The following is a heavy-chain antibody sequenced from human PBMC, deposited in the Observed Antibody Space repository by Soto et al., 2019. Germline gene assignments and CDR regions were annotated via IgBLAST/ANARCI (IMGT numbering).Heavy chain of an antibody. CDR2: IWYDGSNK. CDR1: GFTFSSYG. D-gene: IGHD3-10*01. Sequence: QVQLVESGGGVVQPGRSLRLSCAASGFTFSSYGMHWVRQAPGKGLEWVAVIWYDGSNKYYADSVKGRFTISRDNSKNTLYLQMNSLRAEDTAVYYCAREDELLWFGELGPLDYWGQGTLVTVSS. J-gene: IGHJ4*02. CDR3: AREDELLWFGELGPLDY. V-gene: IGHV3-33*01.